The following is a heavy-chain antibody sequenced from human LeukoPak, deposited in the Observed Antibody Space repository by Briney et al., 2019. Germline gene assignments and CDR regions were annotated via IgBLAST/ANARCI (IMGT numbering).Heavy chain of an antibody. CDR1: GFTFSSYS. D-gene: IGHD5-24*01. V-gene: IGHV3-48*01. Sequence: GGSLRLSCAASGFTFSSYSMNWVRQAPGKGLEWVSYISESSTSIYYADSVKGRFTISRDNAKNSLYLQMNSLRAEDTAVYYCARWKDGYYNWFDPWGQGTLVTVSS. CDR2: ISESSTSI. CDR3: ARWKDGYYNWFDP. J-gene: IGHJ5*02.